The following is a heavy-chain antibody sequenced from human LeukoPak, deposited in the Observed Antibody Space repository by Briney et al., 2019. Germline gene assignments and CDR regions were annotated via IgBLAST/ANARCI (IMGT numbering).Heavy chain of an antibody. V-gene: IGHV4-31*03. CDR1: GGSISSGGYY. CDR3: AREWGDGYNYAFDY. D-gene: IGHD5-24*01. J-gene: IGHJ4*02. CDR2: IYYSGST. Sequence: PSQTLSLTCTVSGGSISSGGYYWSWIRQHPGKGLEWIGYIYYSGSTNYNPSLKSRVTISVDTSKNQFSLKLNSVTAADTAVYYCAREWGDGYNYAFDYWGQGTLVTVSS.